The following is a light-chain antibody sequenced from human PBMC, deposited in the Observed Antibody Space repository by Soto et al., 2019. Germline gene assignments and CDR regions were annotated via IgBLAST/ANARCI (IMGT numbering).Light chain of an antibody. V-gene: IGKV3-11*01. CDR3: QQRSSWPRMYT. CDR1: QSDGNY. CDR2: DVS. J-gene: IGKJ2*01. Sequence: IVLTQSPATLSLSPGERATLSCRASQSDGNYIAWYQQKPGQPHRLLIYDVSNRATGVPARFSGSGSGTDFTLTISSLEPEDFGVYHCQQRSSWPRMYTFGQGTKLEI.